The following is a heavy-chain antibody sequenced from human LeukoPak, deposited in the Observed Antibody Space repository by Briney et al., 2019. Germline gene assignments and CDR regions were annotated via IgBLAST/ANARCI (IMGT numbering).Heavy chain of an antibody. J-gene: IGHJ4*02. CDR3: ARDSVPAAIVDY. D-gene: IGHD2-2*01. Sequence: GGSLRLSRAASGFTFSDYYMSWIRQAPGKGLEWVSYISSSGSTIYYADSVKGRFTISRDNAKNSLYLQMNSLRAEDTAVYYCARDSVPAAIVDYWGQGTLVTVSS. V-gene: IGHV3-11*01. CDR1: GFTFSDYY. CDR2: ISSSGSTI.